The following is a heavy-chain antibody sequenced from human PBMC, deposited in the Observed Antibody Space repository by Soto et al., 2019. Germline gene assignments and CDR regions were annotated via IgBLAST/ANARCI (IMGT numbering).Heavy chain of an antibody. D-gene: IGHD3-22*01. V-gene: IGHV4-31*03. CDR2: IYYSGST. CDR1: GGSISSGGYY. CDR3: GRGLYDSSGSGGMDV. J-gene: IGHJ6*02. Sequence: SETLSLTCTVSGGSISSGGYYWSWIRQHPGKGLEWIGYIYYSGSTYYNPSLKSRVTISVDTSKNQFSLKLSSVTAADTAVYYCGRGLYDSSGSGGMDVWGQGTTVTVSS.